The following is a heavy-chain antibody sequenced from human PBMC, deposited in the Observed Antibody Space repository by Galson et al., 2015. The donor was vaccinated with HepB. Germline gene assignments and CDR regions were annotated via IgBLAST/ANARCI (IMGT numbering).Heavy chain of an antibody. CDR3: AHRPLTFRDDAGGYWNYFEA. CDR1: GFSITTAGVG. Sequence: PALVKPTQTLTLTCTLSGFSITTAGVGVGWIRQPPGRALEWLGIIYWDDDKHYSPTLKNRVAITKDTSKNLVVLTMTNMDPIDTGTYFCAHRPLTFRDDAGGYWNYFEAGGPGMLVTVSS. D-gene: IGHD2-21*01. CDR2: IYWDDDK. J-gene: IGHJ4*02. V-gene: IGHV2-5*02.